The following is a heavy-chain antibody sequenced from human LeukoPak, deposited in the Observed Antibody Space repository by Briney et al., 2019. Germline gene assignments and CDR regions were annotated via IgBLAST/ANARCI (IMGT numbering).Heavy chain of an antibody. D-gene: IGHD3-22*01. CDR1: GYSISSGYY. J-gene: IGHJ4*02. V-gene: IGHV4-38-2*02. CDR2: IYHSGST. CDR3: ARSLRYYDSSGYYSGPVDY. Sequence: SETLSLTCTVSGYSISSGYYWGWIRQPPGKGLEWVGSIYHSGSTYYNPSLKSRVTISVDTSKNQFSLKLSSVTAADTAVYYCARSLRYYDSSGYYSGPVDYWGQGTLVTVSS.